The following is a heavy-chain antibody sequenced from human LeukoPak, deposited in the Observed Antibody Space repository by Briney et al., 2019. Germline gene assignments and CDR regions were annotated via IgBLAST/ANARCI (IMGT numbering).Heavy chain of an antibody. CDR1: GYTFTSYA. CDR3: ARSVSSSPFDY. D-gene: IGHD6-6*01. V-gene: IGHV1-3*01. J-gene: IGHJ4*02. Sequence: ASVKVSCKASGYTFTSYAMHWVRQAPGQRLEWMGWINAGNGNTEYSQKFQGRVTITRDTSASTAYMELSSLRSEDTAVYYCARSVSSSPFDYWGQGTLVTVSS. CDR2: INAGNGNT.